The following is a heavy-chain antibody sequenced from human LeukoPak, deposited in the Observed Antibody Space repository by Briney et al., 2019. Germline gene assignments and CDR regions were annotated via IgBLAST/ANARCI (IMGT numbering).Heavy chain of an antibody. J-gene: IGHJ4*02. CDR2: ISSSSSTI. V-gene: IGHV3-48*02. CDR3: ARALRYCSSTSCNTLDY. Sequence: PGGSLRLSCAASGFTFSSYSMNWVRQAPGKGLEWVSYISSSSSTIYYADSVKGRFTISRDNAKNSLYLQMNSLRDEDTAVYYCARALRYCSSTSCNTLDYWGQGTLVTVSS. CDR1: GFTFSSYS. D-gene: IGHD2-2*02.